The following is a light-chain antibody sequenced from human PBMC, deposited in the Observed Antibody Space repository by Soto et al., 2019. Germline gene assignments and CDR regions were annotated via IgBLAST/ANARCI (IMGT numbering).Light chain of an antibody. Sequence: EIVVTQSPCSLSCSPLERSTLSCRASQTVSSYLAWYQQKPGQAPRLLIYDASNRATGIPARFSGSGSGTDFTLTISSLEPEDFAFYYCQQRTNWRALTFGGGTKVDIK. CDR2: DAS. J-gene: IGKJ4*01. CDR1: QTVSSY. V-gene: IGKV3-11*01. CDR3: QQRTNWRALT.